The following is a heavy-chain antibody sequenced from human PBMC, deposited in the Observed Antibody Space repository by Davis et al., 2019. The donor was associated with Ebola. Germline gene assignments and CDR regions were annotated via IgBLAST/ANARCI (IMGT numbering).Heavy chain of an antibody. J-gene: IGHJ6*02. Sequence: SETLSLTCAVYGGSFSGYYWSWIRQPPGKGLEWIGEINHSGSTNYNPSLKSRVTISVDTSKNQFSLKLSSVTAADTAVYYCARDGRTIFGVVIDYYGMDVWGQGTTVTVSS. D-gene: IGHD3-3*01. CDR2: INHSGST. CDR3: ARDGRTIFGVVIDYYGMDV. V-gene: IGHV4-34*01. CDR1: GGSFSGYY.